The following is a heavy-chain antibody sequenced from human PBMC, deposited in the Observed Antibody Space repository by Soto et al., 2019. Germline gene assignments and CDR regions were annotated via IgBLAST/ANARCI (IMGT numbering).Heavy chain of an antibody. Sequence: QLQLQESGPGLVKPSETLSLTCTVSGGSISSSSYYWGWIRQPPGKGLEWIGSIYYTGSTYYNPSINSRVTISVDTSKNQFSLKLSSVTAADTDVYYCARRHPAATADAFDIWGQGTMVTVSS. V-gene: IGHV4-39*01. D-gene: IGHD2-15*01. CDR2: IYYTGST. CDR1: GGSISSSSYY. CDR3: ARRHPAATADAFDI. J-gene: IGHJ3*02.